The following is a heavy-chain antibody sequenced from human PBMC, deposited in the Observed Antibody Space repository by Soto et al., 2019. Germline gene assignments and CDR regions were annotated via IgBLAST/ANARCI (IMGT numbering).Heavy chain of an antibody. V-gene: IGHV1-18*01. CDR2: VSAYNRNT. D-gene: IGHD2-2*01. Sequence: QVQLVQSGVEVKKPGASVKVSCQASGYTFTTYGITCLRQAPGQGLEWMGWVSAYNRNTNYAQRFQDRVTMTTDTSTRTAYMELRNLKSDDTAIYFCARERQYEPLLYWGQGTLVTVSS. J-gene: IGHJ4*02. CDR1: GYTFTTYG. CDR3: ARERQYEPLLY.